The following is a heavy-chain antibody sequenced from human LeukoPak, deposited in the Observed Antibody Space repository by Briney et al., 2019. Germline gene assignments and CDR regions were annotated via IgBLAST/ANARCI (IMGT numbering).Heavy chain of an antibody. V-gene: IGHV3-73*01. D-gene: IGHD2-15*01. Sequence: GGSLRLSCAASGFALSGSGVHWVRQASGKGLEWVGRIRSSDISYSTAYIESVKSRIPIYRDDSNNTAYLEKNSLKTEDTAVYYCTRLRETPAVVHAFDRWGQGTVVTVSS. CDR2: IRSSDISYST. CDR1: GFALSGSG. CDR3: TRLRETPAVVHAFDR. J-gene: IGHJ3*02.